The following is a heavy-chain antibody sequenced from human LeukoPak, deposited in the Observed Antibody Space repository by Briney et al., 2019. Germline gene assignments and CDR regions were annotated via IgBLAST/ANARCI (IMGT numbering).Heavy chain of an antibody. J-gene: IGHJ4*02. D-gene: IGHD6-13*01. Sequence: PGGSLRLSCAASGFTFSSYSMNWVRQAPGKGLEWVSSISSSSSYIYYADSVKGRFTISRDNAKNSLYLQMNSLRAEDTAVYYCARDGEIAAALDYWGQGTLVTVSS. CDR2: ISSSSSYI. CDR3: ARDGEIAAALDY. CDR1: GFTFSSYS. V-gene: IGHV3-21*01.